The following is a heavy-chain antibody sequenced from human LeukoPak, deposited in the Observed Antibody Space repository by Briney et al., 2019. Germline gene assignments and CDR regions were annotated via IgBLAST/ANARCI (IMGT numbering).Heavy chain of an antibody. CDR1: GFTFSTYA. CDR3: ANVGQQVNWFDP. J-gene: IGHJ5*02. D-gene: IGHD6-13*01. V-gene: IGHV3-23*01. CDR2: FSGSGGST. Sequence: PGGSLRLSCAASGFTFSTYAMSWVRQAPGKGLEWVSGFSGSGGSTYYADSVKGRFTISRDNSKNTLFLQMNSLRAEDTAVYYCANVGQQVNWFDPWGQGTLVTVSS.